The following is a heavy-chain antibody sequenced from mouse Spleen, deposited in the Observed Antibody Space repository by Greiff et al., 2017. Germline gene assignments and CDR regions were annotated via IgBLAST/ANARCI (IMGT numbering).Heavy chain of an antibody. J-gene: IGHJ3*01. CDR1: EYVFPSHD. V-gene: IGHV5-2*01. CDR2: INSDGGST. CDR3: ARHDGVYYRYLFAY. D-gene: IGHD2-14*01. Sequence: EVQLVESGGGLVQPGESLKLSCESNEYVFPSHDLSWVRKTPEKRLELVAAINSDGGSTYYPDTMERRFIISRDNTKKTLYLQMSGLRSEDTALYYCARHDGVYYRYLFAYWGQGTLVTVSA.